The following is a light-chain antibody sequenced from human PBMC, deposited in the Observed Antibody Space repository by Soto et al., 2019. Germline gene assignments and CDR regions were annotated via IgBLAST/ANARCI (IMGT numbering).Light chain of an antibody. CDR1: QSVTSN. J-gene: IGKJ4*01. CDR3: QQYSQWPLT. Sequence: EIVMTQSPATLSVSPGERATLSCRASQSVTSNLAWYQQKPGQAPRLLMYGVSTRATGIPARFGGSGSATEFTITISSLQSEDFAFYYCQQYSQWPLTFGGGTKVEIK. CDR2: GVS. V-gene: IGKV3-15*01.